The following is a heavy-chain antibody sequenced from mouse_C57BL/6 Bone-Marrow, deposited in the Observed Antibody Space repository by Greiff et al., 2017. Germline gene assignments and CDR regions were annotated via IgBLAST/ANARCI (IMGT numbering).Heavy chain of an antibody. CDR1: GYTFPSYW. D-gene: IGHD2-4*01. V-gene: IGHV1-55*01. J-gene: IGHJ3*01. CDR3: ARNYDVGFAY. Sequence: QVQLQQPGAELVKPGASVQMSCKASGYTFPSYWITWVKQRPGQGLEWLGDIYPGSGSTNYNEKFKSKATLTVDTSSSTAYMQLSSLTSEDSAVYYCARNYDVGFAYWGQGTLVTVSA. CDR2: IYPGSGST.